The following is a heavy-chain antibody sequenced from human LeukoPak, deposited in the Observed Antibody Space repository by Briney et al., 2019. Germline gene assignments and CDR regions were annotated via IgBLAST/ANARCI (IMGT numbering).Heavy chain of an antibody. Sequence: QPGGSLRLSCAASGFPFSNYWMHWVRQAPGKGLVWVSRMNSDGSSTSYADSVKGRFTISRDNAKNTLYLQMNSLRAEGAAVYYCATVSRSSGRGYFDYWGPGTLVTVSS. CDR2: MNSDGSST. J-gene: IGHJ4*02. CDR3: ATVSRSSGRGYFDY. V-gene: IGHV3-74*01. CDR1: GFPFSNYW. D-gene: IGHD6-19*01.